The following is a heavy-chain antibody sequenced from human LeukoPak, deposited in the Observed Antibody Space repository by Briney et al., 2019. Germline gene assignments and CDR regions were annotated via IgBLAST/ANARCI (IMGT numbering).Heavy chain of an antibody. D-gene: IGHD6-19*01. CDR2: ISYDGSNK. V-gene: IGHV3-30*18. CDR3: AKDNRQWLLPGYYFDY. J-gene: IGHJ4*02. Sequence: QPGGSLRLSCAASGFTFSSYGMHWVRRAPGKGLEWVAVISYDGSNKYYADSVKGRFTISRDNSKNTLYLQMNSLRAEDTAVYYCAKDNRQWLLPGYYFDYWGQGTLVTVSS. CDR1: GFTFSSYG.